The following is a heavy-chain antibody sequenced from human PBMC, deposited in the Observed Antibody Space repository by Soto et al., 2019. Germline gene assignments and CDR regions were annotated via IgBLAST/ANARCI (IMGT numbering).Heavy chain of an antibody. V-gene: IGHV4-30-4*01. CDR3: ARGGGYDYYFDY. Sequence: PSETLSLTCTVSGGSISSGDYYWSWIRQPPGKGLEWIGYIYYSGSTYYNPSLKSRVTTSVDTSKNQFSLKLSSVTAADTAVYYCARGGGYDYYFDYWGQGTLVTVSS. J-gene: IGHJ4*02. D-gene: IGHD5-12*01. CDR1: GGSISSGDYY. CDR2: IYYSGST.